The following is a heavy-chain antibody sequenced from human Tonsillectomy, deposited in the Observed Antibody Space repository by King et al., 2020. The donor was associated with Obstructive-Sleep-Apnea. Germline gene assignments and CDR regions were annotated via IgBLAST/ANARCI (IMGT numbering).Heavy chain of an antibody. Sequence: VQLVESGGGVVQPGGSLRLSCAASGFTFSSYSMHWVRQAPGKGLEWVAFIRYDESNKYYAESVKGRLTISSDNSRNTLYLQMNSLRAEDTALYYCAKDRQGYQVSDYWGQGTLVTVSS. CDR1: GFTFSSYS. D-gene: IGHD2-2*01. V-gene: IGHV3-30*02. CDR3: AKDRQGYQVSDY. J-gene: IGHJ4*02. CDR2: IRYDESNK.